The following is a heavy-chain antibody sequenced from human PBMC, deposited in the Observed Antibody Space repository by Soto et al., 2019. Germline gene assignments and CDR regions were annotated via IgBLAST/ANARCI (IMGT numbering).Heavy chain of an antibody. D-gene: IGHD3-16*01. CDR3: AKVFTGSTFFDC. J-gene: IGHJ4*02. CDR2: MSGGGGTT. V-gene: IGHV3-23*01. CDR1: GFTFYSYA. Sequence: GGSLRLSCAASGFTFYSYAMSWVRQAPGKGLEWVSGMSGGGGTTYYADSVKGRFTISRDNSKNTLYLQMNSLRAEDTAAYYCAKVFTGSTFFDCRGQGTLVTVSS.